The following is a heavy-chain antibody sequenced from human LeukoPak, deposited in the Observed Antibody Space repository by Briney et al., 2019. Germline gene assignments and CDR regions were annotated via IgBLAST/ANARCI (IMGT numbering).Heavy chain of an antibody. V-gene: IGHV4-30-2*01. D-gene: IGHD3-22*01. J-gene: IGHJ3*02. Sequence: SQTLSLTCTVSGGSISSGGYYWSWIRQPPGKGLEWIGYIYHSGSTYYNPSLKSRVTISVDRSKNQFSLKLSSVTAADTAVYYCARPAGNYDSSGFLAFDIWGQGTMVTVSS. CDR1: GGSISSGGYY. CDR2: IYHSGST. CDR3: ARPAGNYDSSGFLAFDI.